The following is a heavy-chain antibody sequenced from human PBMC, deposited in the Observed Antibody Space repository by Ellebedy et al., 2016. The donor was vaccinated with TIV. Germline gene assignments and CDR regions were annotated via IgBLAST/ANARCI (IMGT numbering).Heavy chain of an antibody. CDR1: GYSFTSYW. D-gene: IGHD5-12*01. Sequence: GESLKISCKGSGYSFTSYWISWVRQMPGKGLEWMGRIDPSDSYTNYSPSFQGHVTISADKSISTAYLQWSSLKASDTAMYYCARLARIGYDSSWFDPWGQGTLVTVSS. CDR3: ARLARIGYDSSWFDP. J-gene: IGHJ5*02. V-gene: IGHV5-10-1*01. CDR2: IDPSDSYT.